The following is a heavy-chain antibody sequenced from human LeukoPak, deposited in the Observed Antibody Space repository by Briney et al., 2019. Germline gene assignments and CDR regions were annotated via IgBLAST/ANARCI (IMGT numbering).Heavy chain of an antibody. CDR2: IPYDESFK. V-gene: IGHV3-30*09. D-gene: IGHD2-2*01. J-gene: IGHJ5*02. CDR1: GFTFSSYA. CDR3: VKDRCGSIDCPNRFDP. Sequence: GRSLRLSCAASGFTFSSYAMHWVRQAPGRGLEWVASIPYDESFKAFADAVKGRFAISRDNSKNTLYLQMNSLRAEDTAVYYCVKDRCGSIDCPNRFDPWGQGTLVTVSS.